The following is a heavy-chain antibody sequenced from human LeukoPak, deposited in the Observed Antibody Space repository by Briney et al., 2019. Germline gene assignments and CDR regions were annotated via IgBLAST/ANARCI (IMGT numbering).Heavy chain of an antibody. CDR3: ARAYDPSGSHYYYYMDV. V-gene: IGHV3-48*01. J-gene: IGHJ6*03. Sequence: GGSLRLSCVASGLSFNSNVVNWVRQAPGKGLEWISFISSGSDTIYYADSVRGRFTISRDNDENSLSLQMNSLRAEDTAVYYCARAYDPSGSHYYYYMDVWGKGTTVTVSS. D-gene: IGHD3-22*01. CDR1: GLSFNSNV. CDR2: ISSGSDTI.